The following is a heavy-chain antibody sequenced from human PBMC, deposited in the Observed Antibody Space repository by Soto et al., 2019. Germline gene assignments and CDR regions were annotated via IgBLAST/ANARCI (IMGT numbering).Heavy chain of an antibody. D-gene: IGHD1-26*01. J-gene: IGHJ4*02. CDR3: ARGVTAGVDY. CDR1: GYSFTGLD. V-gene: IGHV1-8*01. Sequence: ASVKVSYKASGYSFTGLDINWVRQTTGQGLEWMGWMQPSSGRTGYAQKFQGRVTMTRDTSINTAYMELSSLTSDDTAFYYCARGVTAGVDYWGQGTLVTVSS. CDR2: MQPSSGRT.